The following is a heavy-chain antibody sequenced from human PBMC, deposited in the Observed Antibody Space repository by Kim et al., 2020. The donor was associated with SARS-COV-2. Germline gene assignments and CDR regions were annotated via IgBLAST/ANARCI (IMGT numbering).Heavy chain of an antibody. V-gene: IGHV1-8*01. CDR3: ARAIRNQLLSEY. Sequence: TGFAKKVKGRVTVTWDTSISTAYMELSSLRSEDTAVYYCARAIRNQLLSEYWGQGTLVTVSS. D-gene: IGHD2-2*01. CDR2: T. J-gene: IGHJ4*02.